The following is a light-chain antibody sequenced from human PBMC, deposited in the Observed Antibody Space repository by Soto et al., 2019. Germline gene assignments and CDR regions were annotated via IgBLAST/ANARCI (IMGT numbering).Light chain of an antibody. V-gene: IGKV1-9*01. J-gene: IGKJ4*01. CDR2: SAS. Sequence: DLQLTQSPSFLSASVGDRVTITCRASQGISSYLAWYQQKPGRAPKLFIYSASTLESGVPSRFSGGGAVTEFTLTISSLQPDDFATYYCQQINSYLAFGGGTKVELK. CDR3: QQINSYLA. CDR1: QGISSY.